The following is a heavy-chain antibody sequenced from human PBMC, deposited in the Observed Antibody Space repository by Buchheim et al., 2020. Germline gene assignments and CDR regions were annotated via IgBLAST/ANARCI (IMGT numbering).Heavy chain of an antibody. J-gene: IGHJ2*01. V-gene: IGHV4-61*02. D-gene: IGHD3-22*01. Sequence: QVQLQESGPGLVKPSQTLSLTCTVSGGSISSGSYYWSWIRQPAGKGLEWIGRIYTSGSTNYTPSLKSRVTISVATSKNQFSLKLSSVTAADTAVYYCARDGLYYYDPMRTDLLWYFDLWGRGTL. CDR2: IYTSGST. CDR1: GGSISSGSYY. CDR3: ARDGLYYYDPMRTDLLWYFDL.